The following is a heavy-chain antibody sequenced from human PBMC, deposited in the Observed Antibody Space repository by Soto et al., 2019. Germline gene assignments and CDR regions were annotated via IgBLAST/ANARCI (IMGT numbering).Heavy chain of an antibody. CDR2: IDPSDSYT. Sequence: GESLKISCKGSGYSFTSYWISWVRQMPGKGLEWMGRIDPSDSYTNYSPSFQGHVTISADKSISTAYLQWSSLKASGTAMYYCVVHTMVRGVIPYYFDYWGQGTLVTVSS. J-gene: IGHJ4*02. CDR3: VVHTMVRGVIPYYFDY. CDR1: GYSFTSYW. D-gene: IGHD3-10*01. V-gene: IGHV5-10-1*01.